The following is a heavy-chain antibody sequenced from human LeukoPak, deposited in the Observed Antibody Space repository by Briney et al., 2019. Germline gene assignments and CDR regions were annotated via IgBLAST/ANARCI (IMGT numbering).Heavy chain of an antibody. V-gene: IGHV4-39*01. CDR1: GDSIRSGSYY. Sequence: SETLSLTCTVSGDSIRSGSYYWAWIRQPPGKGLECIGSIYYSGSPYYNPSLKSRVTISVDTSKNQFSLRLSSVTAADTAVYYCATWRTAKTGFDYWGQGTLVTVSS. D-gene: IGHD1-1*01. CDR2: IYYSGSP. J-gene: IGHJ4*02. CDR3: ATWRTAKTGFDY.